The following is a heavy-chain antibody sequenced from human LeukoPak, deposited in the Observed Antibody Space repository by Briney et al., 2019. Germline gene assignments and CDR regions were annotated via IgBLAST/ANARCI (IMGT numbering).Heavy chain of an antibody. J-gene: IGHJ5*02. CDR3: ARGTILGNWFDP. V-gene: IGHV4-30-4*01. Sequence: SETLSLTCTVSGGSISSGDYYWSWIRQPPGKGLEWIGYIYYSGSTYYNPSLKSRVTISVGTSKNQFSLKLSSVTAADTAVYYCARGTILGNWFDPWGQGTLVTVSS. CDR2: IYYSGST. D-gene: IGHD1-1*01. CDR1: GGSISSGDYY.